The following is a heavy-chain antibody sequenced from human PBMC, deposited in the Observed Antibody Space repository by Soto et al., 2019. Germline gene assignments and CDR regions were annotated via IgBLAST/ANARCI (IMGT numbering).Heavy chain of an antibody. CDR2: INHSGST. Sequence: SETLSLTCAVYGGSFSGYYWSWIRQPPGKGLEWIGEINHSGSTNYNPSLKSRVTISVDTSKNQFSLKLSSVTAADTAVYYFARGPRYDILTGYYYYYGMDVWGQGTTVTVSS. CDR3: ARGPRYDILTGYYYYYGMDV. CDR1: GGSFSGYY. D-gene: IGHD3-9*01. J-gene: IGHJ6*02. V-gene: IGHV4-34*01.